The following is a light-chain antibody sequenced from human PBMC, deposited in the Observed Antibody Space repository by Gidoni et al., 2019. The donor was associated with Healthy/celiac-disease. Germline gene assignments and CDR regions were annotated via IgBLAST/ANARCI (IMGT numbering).Light chain of an antibody. V-gene: IGLV3-1*01. CDR2: QDS. CDR1: KLGDKD. Sequence: SYELTQPPSVSVSPGQTASIPCPGDKLGDKDACWCQQKPGQSPVLVIYQDSKRPSGIPERFSGSNSGNTATLTISGTQAMDEADYYCQAWDSSTYWVFGGGTKLTVL. J-gene: IGLJ3*02. CDR3: QAWDSSTYWV.